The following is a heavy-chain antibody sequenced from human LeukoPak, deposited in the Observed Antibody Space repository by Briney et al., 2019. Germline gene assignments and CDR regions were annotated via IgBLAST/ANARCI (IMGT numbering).Heavy chain of an antibody. D-gene: IGHD1-26*01. J-gene: IGHJ4*02. CDR3: AKAYSGSRGYYFDY. CDR1: GFTFSSYA. CDR2: ISGSGGST. V-gene: IGHV3-23*01. Sequence: QAGGSLRLSCAASGFTFSSYAMSWVRQAPGKGLEWVSAISGSGGSTYYADSVKGRFTISRDNSKNTLYLQMNSLRAEDTAVYYCAKAYSGSRGYYFDYWGQGTLVTVSS.